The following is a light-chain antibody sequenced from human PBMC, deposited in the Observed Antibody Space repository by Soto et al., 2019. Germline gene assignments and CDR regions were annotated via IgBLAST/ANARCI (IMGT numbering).Light chain of an antibody. CDR3: QQSYSSPQMYT. V-gene: IGKV1-39*01. CDR2: AAS. Sequence: QMTQSPSSLSASVGDRVTITCRASQRISNSLNWYQQKPGKAPDLLIYAASNLQSGVPSRFSGSGSGTDFTLTISSLQPEDFATYYCQQSYSSPQMYTFGQGTKLEIK. J-gene: IGKJ2*01. CDR1: QRISNS.